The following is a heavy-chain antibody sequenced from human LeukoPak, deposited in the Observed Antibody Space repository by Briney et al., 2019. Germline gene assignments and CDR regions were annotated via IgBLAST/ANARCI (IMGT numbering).Heavy chain of an antibody. J-gene: IGHJ4*02. D-gene: IGHD4-23*01. CDR1: GFNVSSNY. V-gene: IGHV3-53*01. CDR3: ARGTVAAPDY. CDR2: IYSDYSGGST. Sequence: QSGGSLRLSCAASGFNVSSNYMTWVRQAPGKGLEWVSIIYSDYSGGSTYYADSVKGRFTISRDNSKNMLYLQMNSLRAEDTAVYSCARGTVAAPDYWGQGTLVTVSS.